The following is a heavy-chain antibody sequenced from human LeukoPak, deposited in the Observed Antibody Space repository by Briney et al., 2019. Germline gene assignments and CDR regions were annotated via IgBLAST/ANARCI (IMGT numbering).Heavy chain of an antibody. D-gene: IGHD2-15*01. J-gene: IGHJ4*02. CDR3: AKRSGDCSGGTCYHVDY. Sequence: ASVKVSCKASGYTSTSYDINWVRQATGQGLEWMGWINPNSGNTGYAQKFQGRVTMTRNTSISTAYMELSSLRSEDTAVYYCAKRSGDCSGGTCYHVDYWGQGTLVTVSS. CDR1: GYTSTSYD. V-gene: IGHV1-8*01. CDR2: INPNSGNT.